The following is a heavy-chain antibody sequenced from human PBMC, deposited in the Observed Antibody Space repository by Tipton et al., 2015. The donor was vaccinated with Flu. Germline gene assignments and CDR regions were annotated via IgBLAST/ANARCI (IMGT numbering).Heavy chain of an antibody. CDR2: IRSKANSYAT. Sequence: GSLRLSCAASGFTFSGSAMHWVRQASGKGLEWVGRIRSKANSYATAYAASVKGRFTISRDDSKNTAYLQMNSLKTEDTAVYYCARRDILTGYFDYWGQGTLVTVSS. CDR3: ARRDILTGYFDY. J-gene: IGHJ4*02. CDR1: GFTFSGSA. V-gene: IGHV3-73*01. D-gene: IGHD3-9*01.